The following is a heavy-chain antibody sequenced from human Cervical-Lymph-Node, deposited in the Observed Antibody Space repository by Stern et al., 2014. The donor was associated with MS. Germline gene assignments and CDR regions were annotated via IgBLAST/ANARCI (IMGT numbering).Heavy chain of an antibody. CDR2: IYYSGSP. CDR1: GDSVTSGSYY. CDR3: ASLSEGFGETADS. Sequence: QVQLQESGPGLVKPSETLSLTCTVSGDSVTSGSYYWSWIRQPPGKGLEWIGNIYYSGSPNYNPSLRSRVTISVDPSKNQFSLTVVSVTAEDTAVYFCASLSEGFGETADSWGQGTLVIVSS. D-gene: IGHD3-10*01. V-gene: IGHV4-61*01. J-gene: IGHJ4*02.